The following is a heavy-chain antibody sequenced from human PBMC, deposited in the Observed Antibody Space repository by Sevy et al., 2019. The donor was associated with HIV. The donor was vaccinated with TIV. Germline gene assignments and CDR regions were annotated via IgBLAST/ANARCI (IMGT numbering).Heavy chain of an antibody. CDR2: ISYDGSNK. J-gene: IGHJ4*02. V-gene: IGHV3-30*04. CDR3: ARSPIVGASSYFDY. D-gene: IGHD1-26*01. CDR1: GFTFSSYA. Sequence: GGSLRLSCAASGFTFSSYAMHWVRQAPGKGLEGVAVISYDGSNKYYADSVKGRFTISRDNSKNTLYLQMNSLRAEDTAVYYCARSPIVGASSYFDYWGQGTLVTVSS.